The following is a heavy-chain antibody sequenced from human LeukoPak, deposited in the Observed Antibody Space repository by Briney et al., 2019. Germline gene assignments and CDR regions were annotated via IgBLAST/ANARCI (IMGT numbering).Heavy chain of an antibody. Sequence: GGSLRLSCAASGFTFSSYAMSWVRQAPGKGLEWVSAISGSGGSTYYADSVKGRFTISRDNSKNTLYLQMNSLRAEDTAVYYCAQAHTMVRGRSNYYYYGMDVWGQGTTVTVSS. CDR3: AQAHTMVRGRSNYYYYGMDV. D-gene: IGHD3-10*01. J-gene: IGHJ6*02. CDR2: ISGSGGST. CDR1: GFTFSSYA. V-gene: IGHV3-23*01.